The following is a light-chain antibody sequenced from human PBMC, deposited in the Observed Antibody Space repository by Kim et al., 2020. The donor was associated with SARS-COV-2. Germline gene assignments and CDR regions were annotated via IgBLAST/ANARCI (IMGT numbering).Light chain of an antibody. Sequence: ELTQPPSASGTPGQRVTISCSGGNSNIGANTVNWYQQFPGTAPKLLIYANDRRPSGVPDRFSVSQSGTSASLAISGLQSADEADYYCATWDDSLNAWV. V-gene: IGLV1-44*01. J-gene: IGLJ3*02. CDR1: NSNIGANT. CDR2: AND. CDR3: ATWDDSLNAWV.